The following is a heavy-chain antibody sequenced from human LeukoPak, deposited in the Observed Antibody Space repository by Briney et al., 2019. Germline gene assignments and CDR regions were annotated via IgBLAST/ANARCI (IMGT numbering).Heavy chain of an antibody. CDR1: GGSFSSSSYS. J-gene: IGHJ3*02. CDR2: IYYSGST. V-gene: IGHV4-39*01. D-gene: IGHD2-2*01. Sequence: PSETLSLTCTVSGGSFSSSSYSWGWIRQPPGKGLEWIGSIYYSGSTYYNPTLKSRVTISVDTSKNQFSLKLSSVTAADTAVYYCARSDCSSTSCYAFDIWGQGTMVTVSS. CDR3: ARSDCSSTSCYAFDI.